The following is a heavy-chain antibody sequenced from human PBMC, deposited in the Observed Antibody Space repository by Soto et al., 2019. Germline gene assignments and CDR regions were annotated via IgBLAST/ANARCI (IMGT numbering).Heavy chain of an antibody. V-gene: IGHV4-34*01. CDR1: GGSFSGYY. J-gene: IGHJ4*02. Sequence: SETLSLTCAVYGGSFSGYYWSWIRQPPGKGLEWIGEINHSGSTNYNPSLKSRVTISVDTSKNQFSLKLSSVTAADTAVYYCARGRAIFDYWGQGTLVTVSS. CDR3: ARGRAIFDY. CDR2: INHSGST.